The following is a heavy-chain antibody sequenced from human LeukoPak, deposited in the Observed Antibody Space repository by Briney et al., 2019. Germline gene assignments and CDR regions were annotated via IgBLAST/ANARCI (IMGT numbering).Heavy chain of an antibody. CDR2: IVVGSGNT. Sequence: ASVKVSCKASGFTFTSSAMQWVRQARGQRLEWIGWIVVGSGNTNYAQKFQERVTITRDMSTSTAYMELSSLRSEDTAVYYCAALLSGSYDGYYYYYMDVWGKGTTVTVSS. V-gene: IGHV1-58*02. CDR3: AALLSGSYDGYYYYYMDV. D-gene: IGHD1-26*01. CDR1: GFTFTSSA. J-gene: IGHJ6*03.